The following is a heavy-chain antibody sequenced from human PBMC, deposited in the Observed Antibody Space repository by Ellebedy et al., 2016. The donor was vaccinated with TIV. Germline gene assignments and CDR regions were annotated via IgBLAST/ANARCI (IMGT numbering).Heavy chain of an antibody. CDR3: ARDTRGASGLGDSFYFDY. CDR2: ISPSGGSR. J-gene: IGHJ4*02. V-gene: IGHV1-46*01. Sequence: AASVKVSCKASGYTFSHFYIHWTRQAPGQGPEWMGTISPSGGSRDYAQRFQGRLTMTTDTSTSTVYMDLSSLRSEDTAVYYCARDTRGASGLGDSFYFDYWGQGTLVTVSS. CDR1: GYTFSHFY. D-gene: IGHD3-16*01.